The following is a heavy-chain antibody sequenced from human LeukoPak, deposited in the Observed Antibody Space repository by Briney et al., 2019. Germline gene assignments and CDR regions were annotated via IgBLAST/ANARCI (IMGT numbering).Heavy chain of an antibody. CDR2: INHSGST. Sequence: SETLSLTCAVYGGSFSGYYWSWIRQPPGKGLEWIGEINHSGSTNYNPSLKSRVTISVDTSKNQFSLKLSSVTAADTAVYYCARRYSGSYYVGLNWFDPWGQGTLVTVSS. CDR3: ARRYSGSYYVGLNWFDP. CDR1: GGSFSGYY. J-gene: IGHJ5*02. D-gene: IGHD1-26*01. V-gene: IGHV4-34*01.